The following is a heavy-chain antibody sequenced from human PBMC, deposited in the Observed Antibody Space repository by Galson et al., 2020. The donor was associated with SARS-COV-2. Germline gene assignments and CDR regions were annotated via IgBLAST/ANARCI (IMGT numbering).Heavy chain of an antibody. J-gene: IGHJ5*02. CDR1: GGSITYSRYY. CDR2: LYFSGTT. D-gene: IGHD3-16*01. V-gene: IGHV4-39*01. CDR3: ARRGGTMTSHYLNPLDP. Sequence: SETLSLTCTLSGGSITYSRYYWAWIRQPPGKGLEWIGSLYFSGTTSYNPSLSSRATITFDTSKNQFSLDLTSVTAADTAVYYCARRGGTMTSHYLNPLDPWGQGVQVTVSS.